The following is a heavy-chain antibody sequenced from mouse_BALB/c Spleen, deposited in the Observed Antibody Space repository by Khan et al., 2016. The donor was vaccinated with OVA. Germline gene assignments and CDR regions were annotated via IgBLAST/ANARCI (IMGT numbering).Heavy chain of an antibody. CDR1: GYTFTSYW. J-gene: IGHJ4*01. V-gene: IGHV1S41*01. CDR3: ARESYYGSSCYDMDY. D-gene: IGHD1-1*01. Sequence: DLVKPGASVKLSCKASGYTFTSYWINWIKQRPGQGLEWIGRIGPGSSNAYYNDMFKGKATLTVDTSSNTAYIQLSSLSSEDSAVDFYARESYYGSSCYDMDYWGQGTSVTVSA. CDR2: IGPGSSNA.